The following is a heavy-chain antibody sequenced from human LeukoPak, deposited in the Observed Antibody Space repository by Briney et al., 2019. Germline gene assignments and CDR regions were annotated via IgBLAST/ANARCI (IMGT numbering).Heavy chain of an antibody. D-gene: IGHD3-16*01. V-gene: IGHV4-39*01. Sequence: SETLPLTCTVSGGSISSSSYYWGWVRQPPGKGLEWIGSIYYSGSTYYNPSLKSRVTISVDTSKNQFSLKLSSVTAADTAVYYCARHVLPRSAMTTFYVSYFDYWGQGTLVTVSS. CDR3: ARHVLPRSAMTTFYVSYFDY. J-gene: IGHJ4*02. CDR1: GGSISSSSYY. CDR2: IYYSGST.